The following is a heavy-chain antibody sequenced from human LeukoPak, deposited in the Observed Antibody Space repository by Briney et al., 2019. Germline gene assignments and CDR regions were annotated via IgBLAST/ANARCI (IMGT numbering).Heavy chain of an antibody. CDR3: ARDGYSYGFGY. CDR2: IYYSGSI. J-gene: IGHJ4*02. CDR1: GGSISSYY. Sequence: SETLSLTCTVSGGSISSYYWSWIRQPPGKGLEWIGYIYYSGSINYNPSLKSRVTISVDTSKNQFSLKLSSVTAADTAVYYCARDGYSYGFGYWGQGTLVTVSS. V-gene: IGHV4-59*01. D-gene: IGHD5-18*01.